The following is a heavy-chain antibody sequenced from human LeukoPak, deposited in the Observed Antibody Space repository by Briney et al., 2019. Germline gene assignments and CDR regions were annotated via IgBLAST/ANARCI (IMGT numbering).Heavy chain of an antibody. Sequence: PSETLSLTCTVSGLAITNYYWSWIRQPPGKGLEWIGYIYHTGITNYNPSLKSRVTMSVDTPNDQFFLKLTPVTAADTAIYYCARMDSSDWYPRNFQLWGQGTLVTVSS. V-gene: IGHV4-59*01. CDR3: ARMDSSDWYPRNFQL. J-gene: IGHJ1*01. CDR2: IYHTGIT. CDR1: GLAITNYY. D-gene: IGHD6-13*01.